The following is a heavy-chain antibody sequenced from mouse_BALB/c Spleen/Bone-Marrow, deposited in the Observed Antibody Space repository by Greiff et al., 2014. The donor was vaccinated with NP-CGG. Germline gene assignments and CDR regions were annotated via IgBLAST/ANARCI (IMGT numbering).Heavy chain of an antibody. J-gene: IGHJ3*01. CDR3: AKNGDGYYAWFAY. D-gene: IGHD2-3*01. CDR2: IWRGGST. Sequence: QVQLKDSGPGLVQPSQSLSITCTVSGFSLTSYGVHWVRQSPGKGLEWLGVIWRGGSTDYNAAFMSRLSITKDNSKSQVFFKMNSLQADDTAIYYCAKNGDGYYAWFAYWGQGTLVTVSA. CDR1: GFSLTSYG. V-gene: IGHV2-5*01.